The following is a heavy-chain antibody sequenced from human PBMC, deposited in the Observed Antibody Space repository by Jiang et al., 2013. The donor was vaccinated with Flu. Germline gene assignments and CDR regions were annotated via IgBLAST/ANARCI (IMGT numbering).Heavy chain of an antibody. V-gene: IGHV3-23*01. J-gene: IGHJ4*02. Sequence: RLSCAASGFTFSSYAMSWVRQAPGKGLEWVSAISGSGGSTYYADSVKGRFTISRDNSKNTLYLQMNSLRAEDTAVYYCAKDRGGGLMVTPSDYWGQGTLVTVSS. D-gene: IGHD4-23*01. CDR3: AKDRGGGLMVTPSDY. CDR2: ISGSGGST. CDR1: GFTFSSYA.